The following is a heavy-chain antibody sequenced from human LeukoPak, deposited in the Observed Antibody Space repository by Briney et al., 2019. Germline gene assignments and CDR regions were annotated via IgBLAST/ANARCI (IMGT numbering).Heavy chain of an antibody. J-gene: IGHJ4*02. CDR2: MNPNSGNT. CDR1: GYTFTSYD. Sequence: ASVKVSCKASGYTFTSYDINWVRQATGQGLEWMGWMNPNSGNTGYAQKFQGRVTMTRNTSISTAYMELSSLRSEDTAVYYCARGRNYLGGYYLKYWGQGTLVTVSS. V-gene: IGHV1-8*01. CDR3: ARGRNYLGGYYLKY. D-gene: IGHD3-22*01.